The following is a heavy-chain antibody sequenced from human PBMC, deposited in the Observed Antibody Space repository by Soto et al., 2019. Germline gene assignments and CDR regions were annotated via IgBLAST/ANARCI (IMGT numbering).Heavy chain of an antibody. CDR2: IYYSGST. V-gene: IGHV4-59*01. CDR1: GGSISSYY. J-gene: IGHJ4*02. Sequence: SETLSLTCTVSGGSISSYYWSWIRQPPGKGLEWIGYIYYSGSTNYNPSLKSRVTISVDTSKNQFSLKLSSVTAADTAVYYCARDLDGLYYFDYWGQGTLVTISS. CDR3: ARDLDGLYYFDY. D-gene: IGHD1-1*01.